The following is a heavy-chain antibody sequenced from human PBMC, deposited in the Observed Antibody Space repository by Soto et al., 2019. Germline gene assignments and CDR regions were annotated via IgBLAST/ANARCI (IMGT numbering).Heavy chain of an antibody. V-gene: IGHV4-31*03. CDR2: IYYSGST. CDR1: GGSISSGGYY. Sequence: PSETLSLTCTVSGGSISSGGYYWSWIRQHPGKGLEWIGYIYYSGSTYYNPSLKSRVTISVDTSKNQFSLKLSSVTAADTAVYYCARGGTGRNQRPPAADFDYWGQGTLVTVSS. J-gene: IGHJ4*02. CDR3: ARGGTGRNQRPPAADFDY. D-gene: IGHD2-2*01.